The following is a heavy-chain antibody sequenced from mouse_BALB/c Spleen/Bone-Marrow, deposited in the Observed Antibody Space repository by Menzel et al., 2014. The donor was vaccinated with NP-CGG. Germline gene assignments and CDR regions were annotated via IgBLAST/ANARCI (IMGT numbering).Heavy chain of an antibody. CDR3: TRSRRAMDH. CDR1: GYTFTSYY. Sequence: QGQLKESGAELVKPGASVKLSCKASGYTFTSYYMCWVKQRPGQGLEWIGEINPSNGGTNFNEKFKSKATLTVDKSSSTAYMSLSSLTSEDSAVYYCTRSRRAMDHWGQGTSVTVSS. CDR2: INPSNGGT. V-gene: IGHV1S81*02. J-gene: IGHJ4*01. D-gene: IGHD2-12*01.